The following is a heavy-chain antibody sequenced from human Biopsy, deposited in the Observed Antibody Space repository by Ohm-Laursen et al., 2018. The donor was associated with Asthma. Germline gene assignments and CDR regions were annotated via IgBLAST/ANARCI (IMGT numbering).Heavy chain of an antibody. D-gene: IGHD6-13*01. V-gene: IGHV2-70*04. CDR3: AREQQLGNFDY. J-gene: IGHJ4*02. CDR1: GFSIGTSGMR. CDR2: IDWDDDK. Sequence: TQTLTLTCTLSGFSIGTSGMRVNWIRQPPGKALEWLARIDWDDDKFYIASLKTRLTISKDTSKNQVVLTMTTMDPVDTATYYCAREQQLGNFDYWGQGTLVTVSS.